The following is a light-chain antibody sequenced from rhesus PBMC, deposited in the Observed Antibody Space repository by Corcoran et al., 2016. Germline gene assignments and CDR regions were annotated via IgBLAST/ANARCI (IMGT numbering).Light chain of an antibody. Sequence: DIQMTQSPSSLSASVGDTVTITCRASQSISSWLAWSQQKPGKAPKLLIYTASSLQSGVPSRFSGSGSGTDFTITISSLQSEDFATYYCQQYSSSPRTCGQGTKVEIK. CDR1: QSISSW. CDR3: QQYSSSPRT. J-gene: IGKJ1*01. CDR2: TAS. V-gene: IGKV1-22*01.